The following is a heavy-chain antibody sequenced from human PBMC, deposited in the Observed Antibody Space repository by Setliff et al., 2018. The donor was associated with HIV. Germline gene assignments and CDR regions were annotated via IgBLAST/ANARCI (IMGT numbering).Heavy chain of an antibody. D-gene: IGHD2-2*01. CDR3: AKDVVLVTAAHFYFDY. CDR2: INPNSGGS. Sequence: ASVKVSCKASGYTFTDYYLHWVRQAPGQGPEWMGRINPNSGGSSYAQKFQGRVTMTRDTSISTAYMELSRLTSDDTAVYYCAKDVVLVTAAHFYFDYWGQGTLVTVSS. V-gene: IGHV1-2*06. J-gene: IGHJ4*02. CDR1: GYTFTDYY.